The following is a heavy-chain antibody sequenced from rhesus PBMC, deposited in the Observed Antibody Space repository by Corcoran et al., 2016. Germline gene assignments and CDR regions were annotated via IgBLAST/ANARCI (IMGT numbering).Heavy chain of an antibody. J-gene: IGHJ2*01. CDR3: ARDSYDSGFDV. Sequence: QVQLQESGPGLVKPSETLSLTCAVPGGSISGSYWNGIRQPPGKGLEWIGNIGGSSDSPDYTPSLKSRVTISKDTSNNQFSLSLSSLTAADTAVYYCARDSYDSGFDVWGPGTPITISS. CDR1: GGSISGSY. CDR2: IGGSSDSP. V-gene: IGHV4-165*01. D-gene: IGHD3-28*01.